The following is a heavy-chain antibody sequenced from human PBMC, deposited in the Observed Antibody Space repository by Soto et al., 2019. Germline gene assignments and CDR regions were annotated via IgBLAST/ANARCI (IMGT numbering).Heavy chain of an antibody. Sequence: QITLKESGPTLVKPTQTLTLTCTFSGFSLSTSGVGVGWIRQPPGKALEWLALIYWDDDKRYSPSLKSRLTSTKDSTKNQVFLTMTNMDPVDTAAYYCARIPRITMGRGAICYFDYWGQGTLVTVSS. CDR2: IYWDDDK. CDR1: GFSLSTSGVG. CDR3: ARIPRITMGRGAICYFDY. D-gene: IGHD3-10*01. J-gene: IGHJ4*02. V-gene: IGHV2-5*02.